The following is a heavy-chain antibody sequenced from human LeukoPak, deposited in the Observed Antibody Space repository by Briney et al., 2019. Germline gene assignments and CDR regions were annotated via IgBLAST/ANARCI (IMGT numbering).Heavy chain of an antibody. CDR3: AKDLSRIVGATPYFDY. Sequence: GGSLRLSCAASGFTFSSSWMSWVRQAPGKGLEWVSAISGSGGSTYYADSVKGRFTISRDNSKNTLYLQMNSLRAEDTAVSSCAKDLSRIVGATPYFDYWGQGTLVTVSS. CDR2: ISGSGGST. CDR1: GFTFSSSW. V-gene: IGHV3-23*01. D-gene: IGHD1-26*01. J-gene: IGHJ4*02.